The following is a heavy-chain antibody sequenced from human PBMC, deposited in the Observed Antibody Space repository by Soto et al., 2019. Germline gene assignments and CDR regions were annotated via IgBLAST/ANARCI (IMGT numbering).Heavy chain of an antibody. Sequence: PGGSLRLSGAASGFTLSTYVMSWVRQAPGKGLEWVTAISGSGGSTHNADSVKGRFAISRDNSKNTLYLQMNSLRGEDTAVYYCARWVYSSGWPYYYGMDVWGQGTTVTVSS. CDR2: ISGSGGST. CDR3: ARWVYSSGWPYYYGMDV. D-gene: IGHD6-19*01. V-gene: IGHV3-23*01. CDR1: GFTLSTYV. J-gene: IGHJ6*02.